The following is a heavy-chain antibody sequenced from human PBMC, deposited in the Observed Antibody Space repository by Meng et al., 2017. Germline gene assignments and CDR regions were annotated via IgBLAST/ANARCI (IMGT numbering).Heavy chain of an antibody. CDR3: ARHRRRDSSSWYGAGYYGMDV. Sequence: GESLKISCKGSGYSFTSYWIGWVRQMPGKGLEWMGIIYPGDSDTRYSPSFQGQVTISADKSISTAYLQWSSLKASDTAMYYCARHRRRDSSSWYGAGYYGMDVWGQGTTVTGSS. V-gene: IGHV5-51*01. CDR2: IYPGDSDT. J-gene: IGHJ6*02. D-gene: IGHD6-13*01. CDR1: GYSFTSYW.